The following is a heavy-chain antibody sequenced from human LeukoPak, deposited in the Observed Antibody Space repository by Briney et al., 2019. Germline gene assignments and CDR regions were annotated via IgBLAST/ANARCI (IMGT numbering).Heavy chain of an antibody. D-gene: IGHD3-22*01. CDR3: AKRGVVIRVILVGFHKEAYYFDS. V-gene: IGHV3-23*01. CDR2: ISDIGGRT. J-gene: IGHJ4*02. CDR1: AITLTNYG. Sequence: GRSLRLSCAVSAITLTNYGMSWVRQAPGKGRGWVAGISDIGGRTNYADSVKVRFTISRDNPKNTLYLQMNSLRAEDTAVYFCAKRGVVIRVILVGFHKEAYYFDSWGQGAPVTVSS.